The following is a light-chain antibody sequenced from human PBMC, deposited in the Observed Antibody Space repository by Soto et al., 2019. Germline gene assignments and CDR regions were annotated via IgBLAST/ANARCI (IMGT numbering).Light chain of an antibody. Sequence: EDVLTQSPGALSLSPGEGVTLSCRASQNIRGNELAWYRQKRGQAPRLLIYGGSSRAEGIPDRFSGRGTGTNFTLTISRLEPEDSAVYYCQDYGTSHPWTFGQGTKLEIK. CDR3: QDYGTSHPWT. J-gene: IGKJ1*01. CDR2: GGS. V-gene: IGKV3-20*01. CDR1: QNIRGNE.